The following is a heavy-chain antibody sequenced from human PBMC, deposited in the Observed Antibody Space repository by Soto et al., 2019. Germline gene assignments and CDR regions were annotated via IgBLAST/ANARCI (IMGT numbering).Heavy chain of an antibody. J-gene: IGHJ6*02. CDR3: ARCGESSSPHWDYYGMDG. Sequence: SETLSLTCAVYGGSSSGYYWSWIRQPPGKGLEWIGEINHSGSTNYNPSLKSRVTISVDTSKNQFSLKLSSVTAADTAVYYCARCGESSSPHWDYYGMDGWGQGTTVTVAS. V-gene: IGHV4-34*01. CDR1: GGSSSGYY. D-gene: IGHD6-13*01. CDR2: INHSGST.